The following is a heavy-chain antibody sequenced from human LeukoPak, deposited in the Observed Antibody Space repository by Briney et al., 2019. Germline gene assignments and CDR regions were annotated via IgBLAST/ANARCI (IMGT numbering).Heavy chain of an antibody. CDR1: GYTLTELS. CDR3: AKDRGRYYDSNGYYWGYYFDS. D-gene: IGHD3-22*01. V-gene: IGHV1-24*01. CDR2: FDPEDGET. Sequence: ASVKVSCKVSGYTLTELSMHWVRQAPGKGLEWMGGFDPEDGETIYAQKFQGRVTMTEDTSTDTAYMELSSLRAEDTAVYYCAKDRGRYYDSNGYYWGYYFDSWGQGILVTVST. J-gene: IGHJ4*02.